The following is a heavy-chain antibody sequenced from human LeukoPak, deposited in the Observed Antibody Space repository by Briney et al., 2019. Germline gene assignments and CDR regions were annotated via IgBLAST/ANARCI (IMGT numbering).Heavy chain of an antibody. CDR3: ARLYYDSSGQFDP. V-gene: IGHV4-61*01. D-gene: IGHD3-22*01. CDR2: IYYSGST. CDR1: GGSVSSGSYY. Sequence: SETLSLTCTVSGGSVSSGSYYWSWIRQPPGKGLEWIGYIYYSGSTNYNPSLKSRVTISADTSKNQFSLKLSSVTAADTAVYYCARLYYDSSGQFDPWGQGTLVTVSS. J-gene: IGHJ5*02.